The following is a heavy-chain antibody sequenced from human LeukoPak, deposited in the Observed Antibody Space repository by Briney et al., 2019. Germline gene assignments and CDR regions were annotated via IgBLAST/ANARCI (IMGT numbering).Heavy chain of an antibody. V-gene: IGHV3-23*01. D-gene: IGHD6-6*01. CDR3: ARDEIEYSSSRYYYYGMDV. J-gene: IGHJ6*02. CDR2: ISDSGGYT. Sequence: GGSLRLSCAASGFTFGSYALTWVRQAPGKGLEWVSSISDSGGYTYYADSVKGRFTISRDNSKNTLYLQMNSLRAEDTAVYYCARDEIEYSSSRYYYYGMDVWGQGTTVTVSS. CDR1: GFTFGSYA.